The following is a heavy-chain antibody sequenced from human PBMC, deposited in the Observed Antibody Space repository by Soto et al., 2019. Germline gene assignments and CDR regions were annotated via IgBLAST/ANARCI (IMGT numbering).Heavy chain of an antibody. CDR2: IIPIFGTA. CDR1: GGTFSSYA. D-gene: IGHD3-9*01. V-gene: IGHV1-69*13. Sequence: SVKVSCKASGGTFSSYAISWVRQAPGQGLEWMGGIIPIFGTANYAQKFQGRVTITADESTSTAYMELSSLRSGDTAVYYCARDIGDDILTGYSTFTGMDVWGQGTTVTVSS. CDR3: ARDIGDDILTGYSTFTGMDV. J-gene: IGHJ6*02.